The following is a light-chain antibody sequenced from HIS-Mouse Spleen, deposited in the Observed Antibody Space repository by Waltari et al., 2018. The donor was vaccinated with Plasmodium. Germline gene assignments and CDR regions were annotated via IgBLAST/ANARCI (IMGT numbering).Light chain of an antibody. V-gene: IGKV3-11*01. J-gene: IGKJ4*01. CDR1: PSVSSY. CDR2: DAS. CDR3: QQRSNWPLT. Sequence: EIVLTQSPATLSLSPGERATLSCRASPSVSSYLAWYQQKPGQAPRRLIYDASNRATGIPARFSGSGSGTDFTLTISSLEPEDFAVYYCQQRSNWPLTFGGGTKVEIK.